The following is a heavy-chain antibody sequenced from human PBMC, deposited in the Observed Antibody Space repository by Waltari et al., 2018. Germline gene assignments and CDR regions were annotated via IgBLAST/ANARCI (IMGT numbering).Heavy chain of an antibody. Sequence: EVQLVESGGELVQPGGSLRLSCAATGFNFRNYGMNWVRQAPGKWLEWVSSSTADGSGTYYADTVKGRFTTSRDNSNNTVFLQMNSLRVEDTALYYCAKHQLLQAYYYSMDVWGKGTTVTVSS. V-gene: IGHV3-23*04. D-gene: IGHD2-2*01. CDR2: STADGSGT. CDR1: GFNFRNYG. J-gene: IGHJ6*03. CDR3: AKHQLLQAYYYSMDV.